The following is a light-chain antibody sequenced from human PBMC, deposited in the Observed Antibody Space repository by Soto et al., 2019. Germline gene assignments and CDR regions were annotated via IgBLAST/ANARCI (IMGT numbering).Light chain of an antibody. CDR3: QQYNSYSYT. Sequence: DIQMTQSPSTLSASVGDRVTITCRASQRISSWLAWYQQKPGKAPKLLIYDASSLESGVPSRFSGSGSETEFTLTISSLQPDDFATYYCQQYNSYSYTFGQGTKLEIK. J-gene: IGKJ2*01. V-gene: IGKV1-5*01. CDR1: QRISSW. CDR2: DAS.